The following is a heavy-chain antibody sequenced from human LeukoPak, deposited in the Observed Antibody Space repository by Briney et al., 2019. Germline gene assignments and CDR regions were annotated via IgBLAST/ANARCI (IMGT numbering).Heavy chain of an antibody. J-gene: IGHJ3*02. Sequence: GGSLRLSCAASGFTFSSYAMSWVRQAPGKGLEWVSAISGSGGSTYYADSVKGRFIISRDNSKNTLYVQMNSLRAEDTAVYYCAKDIVVVTAGSNAFDIWGQGTMVTVSS. D-gene: IGHD2-21*02. V-gene: IGHV3-23*01. CDR3: AKDIVVVTAGSNAFDI. CDR2: ISGSGGST. CDR1: GFTFSSYA.